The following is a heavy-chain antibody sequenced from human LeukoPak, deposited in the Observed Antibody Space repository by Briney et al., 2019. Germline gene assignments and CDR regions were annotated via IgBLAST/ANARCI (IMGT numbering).Heavy chain of an antibody. D-gene: IGHD1-26*01. CDR1: GFTFSSYA. J-gene: IGHJ2*01. CDR3: AKDGGSSAYWYFDL. V-gene: IGHV3-30*04. CDR2: ISYDGSNK. Sequence: PGGSLRLSCAASGFTFSSYAMHWVRQAPGKGLEWVAVISYDGSNKYYADSVKGRFTISRDNSKNTLYLQMNSLRAEDTAVYYCAKDGGSSAYWYFDLWGRGTLVTVSS.